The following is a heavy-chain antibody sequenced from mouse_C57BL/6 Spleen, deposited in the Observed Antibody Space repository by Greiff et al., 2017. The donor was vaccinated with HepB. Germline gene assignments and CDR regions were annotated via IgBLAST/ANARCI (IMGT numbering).Heavy chain of an antibody. J-gene: IGHJ3*01. V-gene: IGHV1-18*01. CDR2: INPNNGGT. D-gene: IGHD1-1*01. CDR1: GYTFTDYN. Sequence: EVQLQQSGPELVKPGASVKIPCKASGYTFTDYNMDWVKQSHGKSLEWIGDINPNNGGTIYNQKSKGKATLTVDKSSSTAYMELRSLTSEDTAVYYCARYGYYYGSSAWFAYWGQGTLVTVSA. CDR3: ARYGYYYGSSAWFAY.